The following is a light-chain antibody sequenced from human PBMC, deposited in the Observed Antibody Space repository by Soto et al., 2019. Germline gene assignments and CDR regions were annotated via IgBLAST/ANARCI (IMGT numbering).Light chain of an antibody. V-gene: IGLV2-8*01. CDR1: SSDVGNSNF. CDR3: SSYADFNNVL. CDR2: EVT. J-gene: IGLJ3*02. Sequence: QSALTQPPSASGSPGQSVTISCTGTSSDVGNSNFISWYQHYPGKAPKLMIYEVTKRPSEVPDRFSGSKSGNIVSLTVSGLQGEDEANYYCSSYADFNNVLFGGGTKLTVL.